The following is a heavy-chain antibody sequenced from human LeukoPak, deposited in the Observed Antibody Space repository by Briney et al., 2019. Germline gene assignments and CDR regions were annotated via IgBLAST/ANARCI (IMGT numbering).Heavy chain of an antibody. D-gene: IGHD3-22*01. CDR3: ARYDSSGLGYYYYGMDV. CDR2: IIPIFGTA. J-gene: IGHJ6*02. Sequence: ASVKVSCKASGGTFSSYAISWVRQAPGQGLEWMGGIIPIFGTANYAQKFQGRVTITADESTSTAYMELSSLGSEDTAVYYCARYDSSGLGYYYYGMDVWGQGTTVTVSS. V-gene: IGHV1-69*13. CDR1: GGTFSSYA.